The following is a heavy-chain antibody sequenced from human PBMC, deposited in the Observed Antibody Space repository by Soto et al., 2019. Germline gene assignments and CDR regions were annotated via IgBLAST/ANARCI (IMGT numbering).Heavy chain of an antibody. D-gene: IGHD6-19*01. Sequence: EVQLLESGGGWVQPGGSLRLSCEASGFTFKDYGINWVRQAPGKGLVWVSTMSNNLDSRYYADSVRGRFNVSRDNSKMTLYLHMCNRRAEDTAIYYGVIFRKAVTVRKSDALDIWGPGTMVTVSS. CDR3: VIFRKAVTVRKSDALDI. CDR2: MSNNLDSR. V-gene: IGHV3-23*01. CDR1: GFTFKDYG. J-gene: IGHJ3*02.